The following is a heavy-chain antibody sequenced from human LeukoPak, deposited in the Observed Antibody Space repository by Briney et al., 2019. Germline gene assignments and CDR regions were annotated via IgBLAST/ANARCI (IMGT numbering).Heavy chain of an antibody. CDR1: GGSISSYY. CDR3: ASSRGGGLSMDFDY. CDR2: IYYSGST. J-gene: IGHJ4*02. D-gene: IGHD3-10*01. V-gene: IGHV4-59*01. Sequence: SETLPLTCTVSGGSISSYYWSWIRQPPGKGLEWIGYIYYSGSTNYNPSLKSRVTISVDTSKNQFSLKLSSVTAADTAVYYCASSRGGGLSMDFDYWGQGTLVTVSS.